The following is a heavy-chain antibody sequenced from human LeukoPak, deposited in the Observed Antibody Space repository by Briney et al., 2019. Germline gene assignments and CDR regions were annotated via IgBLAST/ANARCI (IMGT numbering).Heavy chain of an antibody. J-gene: IGHJ4*02. Sequence: ASVKVSCKASGYTFTSHAMNWVRQAPGQGLEWMGIINPSGGSTVYAQKFQGRVTMTRDTSTSTVYMELSSLRSDDTAVYYCAKWGGDYRGDWGQGTLVTVSS. CDR2: INPSGGST. CDR1: GYTFTSHA. V-gene: IGHV1-46*01. D-gene: IGHD4-17*01. CDR3: AKWGGDYRGD.